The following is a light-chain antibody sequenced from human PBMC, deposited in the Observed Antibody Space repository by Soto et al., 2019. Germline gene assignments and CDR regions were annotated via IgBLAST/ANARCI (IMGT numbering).Light chain of an antibody. CDR1: QIITSGY. J-gene: IGKJ2*01. CDR3: QHYGSSPRT. CDR2: GAS. V-gene: IGKV3-20*01. Sequence: EIVLTQSQDTLSLSPGERATLSCRAGQIITSGYLAWYQQTRGQAPRLLIHGASLRATGVPGMFSGSGSGTDLTLGISGLEPEDFALNYCQHYGSSPRTLDQATKVEIK.